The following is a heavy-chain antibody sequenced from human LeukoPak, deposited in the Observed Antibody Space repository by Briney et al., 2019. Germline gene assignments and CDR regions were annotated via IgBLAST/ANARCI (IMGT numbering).Heavy chain of an antibody. Sequence: SETLSLTCTVSSASIRSSSYYWSWIRQPPGKELEWIGYIYYSGSTNYNPSLKSRVTISVDTSKNQFSLKLSSVTAADTAVYYCARMPVVPRSGWFDPWGQGTLVTVSS. CDR1: SASIRSSSYY. D-gene: IGHD2-2*01. CDR3: ARMPVVPRSGWFDP. CDR2: IYYSGST. J-gene: IGHJ5*02. V-gene: IGHV4-61*05.